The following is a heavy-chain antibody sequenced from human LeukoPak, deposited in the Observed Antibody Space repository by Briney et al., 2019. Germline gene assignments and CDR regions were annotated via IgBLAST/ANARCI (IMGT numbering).Heavy chain of an antibody. CDR3: ARGYCTSTSCYGVAAFDI. D-gene: IGHD2-2*01. J-gene: IGHJ3*02. CDR2: INWNGGST. V-gene: IGHV3-20*04. Sequence: PGGSRRLSCAASGFTFDDYGMSWVRQAPGKGLEWVSGINWNGGSTGYADSVKGRFTISRSNAKNSLYLQMNSLRAEDTALYYCARGYCTSTSCYGVAAFDIWGQGTMVTVSS. CDR1: GFTFDDYG.